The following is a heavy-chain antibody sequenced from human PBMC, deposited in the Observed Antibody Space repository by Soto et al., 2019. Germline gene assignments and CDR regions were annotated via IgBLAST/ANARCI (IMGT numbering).Heavy chain of an antibody. J-gene: IGHJ4*02. CDR3: ARCRDAFGFDS. V-gene: IGHV4-31*03. D-gene: IGHD2-2*01. Sequence: QVQLQESGPGLLEPSQTLSLTCSVSGGFISRGGYYWSWIRQFPGKGLEWIGYIHYRGSTYYNPSLKSRGSISVDMSKNQLSLNLTSVTAADTAVYYCARCRDAFGFDSWGQGTLVTVSS. CDR1: GGFISRGGYY. CDR2: IHYRGST.